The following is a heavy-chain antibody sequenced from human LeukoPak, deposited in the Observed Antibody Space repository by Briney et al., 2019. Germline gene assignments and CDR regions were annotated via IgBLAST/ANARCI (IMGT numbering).Heavy chain of an antibody. J-gene: IGHJ4*02. V-gene: IGHV4-39*07. CDR1: GGSISSSSYY. CDR3: ARFGYYGSSFDY. D-gene: IGHD3-10*01. CDR2: IYYSGST. Sequence: SETLSLTCTVSGGSISSSSYYWGWIRQPPGKGLEWIGSIYYSGSTYYNPSLKSRVTISVDTSKNQFSLKLSSVTAADTAVYYCARFGYYGSSFDYWGQGTLVTVSS.